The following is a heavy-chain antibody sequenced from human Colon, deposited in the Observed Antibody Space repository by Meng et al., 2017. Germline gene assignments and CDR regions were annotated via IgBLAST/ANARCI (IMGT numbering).Heavy chain of an antibody. D-gene: IGHD1-26*01. CDR2: IRSKAVGGTI. CDR3: TCQSGGRPY. V-gene: IGHV3-49*04. Sequence: GESLKISCAASGFSFDDSPMNWVRQAPGKGLEWVGFIRSKAVGGTIEHAASVKARSTISTADSKSIAYLQMNSLKIEDTAIYYCTCQSGGRPYWGQGTLVTVSS. CDR1: GFSFDDSP. J-gene: IGHJ4*02.